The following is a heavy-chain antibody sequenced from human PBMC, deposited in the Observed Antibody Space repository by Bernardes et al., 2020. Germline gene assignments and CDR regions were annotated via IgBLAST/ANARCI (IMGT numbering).Heavy chain of an antibody. CDR1: GGTFSSYA. CDR2: IIPIFGTA. D-gene: IGHD4-17*01. J-gene: IGHJ6*03. Sequence: SVKVSCKASGGTFSSYAISWVRQAPGQGLEWVGGIIPIFGTANYAQKFQGRVTITADKSTSTAYMELSSLRSEDTAVYYCARSDDYGGTPAHHYYYYYYMDVWGKGTTVTVSS. V-gene: IGHV1-69*06. CDR3: ARSDDYGGTPAHHYYYYYYMDV.